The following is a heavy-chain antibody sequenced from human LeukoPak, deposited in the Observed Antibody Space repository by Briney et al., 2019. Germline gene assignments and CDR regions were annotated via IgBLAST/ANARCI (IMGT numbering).Heavy chain of an antibody. Sequence: GGSLRLSCAASGFTFGSYAMSWVRQAPGKGLEWVSAITESGGSTYNADSVKGRFTISRDNSKKTLFLQMSSLRAEDTAIYYCAKGSAAGRPYYFDYWGQGTLVTVSS. J-gene: IGHJ4*02. CDR2: ITESGGST. CDR1: GFTFGSYA. V-gene: IGHV3-23*01. D-gene: IGHD6-25*01. CDR3: AKGSAAGRPYYFDY.